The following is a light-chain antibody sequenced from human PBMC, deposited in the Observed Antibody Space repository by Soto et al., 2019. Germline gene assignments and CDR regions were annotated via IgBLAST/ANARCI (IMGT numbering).Light chain of an antibody. V-gene: IGKV3-20*01. CDR2: AAS. J-gene: IGKJ1*01. CDR1: QSVADNY. CDR3: HQYGHSPRT. Sequence: EIVLTQSPGTLSLSPGDRATLSCKASQSVADNYLAWYQQKPGQAPRLLIYAASRRAIGIPDTFSGSGSGTDFTLTITRLEPEDFELYYCHQYGHSPRTFGKGTKV.